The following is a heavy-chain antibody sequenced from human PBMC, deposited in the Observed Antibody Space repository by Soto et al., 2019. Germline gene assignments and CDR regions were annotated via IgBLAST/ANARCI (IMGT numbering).Heavy chain of an antibody. J-gene: IGHJ2*01. D-gene: IGHD5-18*01. Sequence: QVQLQESGPGLVKPSQTLSLTCTVSGGSISSGDYYWSWIRQPPGKGLEWIVYIYYSGSTYYNPSLKSRVTISVDTSKNQFSLKLSSVTAADTAVYYCASRRGYSYGYWYFDLWGRGTLVTVSS. CDR1: GGSISSGDYY. CDR3: ASRRGYSYGYWYFDL. CDR2: IYYSGST. V-gene: IGHV4-30-4*01.